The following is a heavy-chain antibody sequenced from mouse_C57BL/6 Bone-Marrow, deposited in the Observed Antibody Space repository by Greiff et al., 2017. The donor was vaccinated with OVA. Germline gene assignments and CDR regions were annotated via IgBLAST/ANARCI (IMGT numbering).Heavy chain of an antibody. CDR1: GYTFTSYW. V-gene: IGHV1-52*01. CDR3: ARADGNYSWYFDV. J-gene: IGHJ1*03. D-gene: IGHD2-1*01. CDR2: IDPSDSET. Sequence: QVQLQQPGAELVRPGSSVKLSCKASGYTFTSYWMHWVKQRPIQGLEWIGNIDPSDSETHYNQKFKDKATLTVEKSSSTAYMQLSSLTSEDSAVYYCARADGNYSWYFDVWGTGTTVTVSS.